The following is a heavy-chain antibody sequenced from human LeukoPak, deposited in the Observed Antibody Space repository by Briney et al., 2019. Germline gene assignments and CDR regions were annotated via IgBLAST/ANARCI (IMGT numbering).Heavy chain of an antibody. CDR1: GFTFSSYA. CDR2: IWYDGSKK. Sequence: GGSLRLSCAASGFTFSSYAMHWVRQAPGKGLEWVAVIWYDGSKKYYADSVKGRVTISRDNSKNTMYLEVNSQRAEDTAVYYCARGYYDSSGSGFCFDSWGQGTLVTVSS. V-gene: IGHV3-33*01. D-gene: IGHD3-22*01. J-gene: IGHJ4*02. CDR3: ARGYYDSSGSGFCFDS.